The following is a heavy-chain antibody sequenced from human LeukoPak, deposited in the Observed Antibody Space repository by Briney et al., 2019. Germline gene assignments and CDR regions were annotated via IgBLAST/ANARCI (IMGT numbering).Heavy chain of an antibody. D-gene: IGHD3-22*01. CDR1: GYSFTSYW. Sequence: GESLKISCKGSGYSFTSYWIGWARQMPGKGLEWMGIIYPGDSDTRYSPSFQGQVTISADKSISTAYLQWSSLKASDTAMYYCARHVNYYDSSGSPSWFDSWGQGTLVTVSS. J-gene: IGHJ5*01. CDR2: IYPGDSDT. V-gene: IGHV5-51*01. CDR3: ARHVNYYDSSGSPSWFDS.